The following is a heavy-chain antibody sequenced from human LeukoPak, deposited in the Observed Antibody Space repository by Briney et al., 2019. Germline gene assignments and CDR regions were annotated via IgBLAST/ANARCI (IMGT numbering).Heavy chain of an antibody. CDR3: TREGYDRSGYFLDF. V-gene: IGHV4-59*12. Sequence: SETLSLTCSVSSGSITDSCWSWFRQAPGKGFEWLGFIYPDGRIEYSPSLRSRVTFSVATSKLEATVRLSSVTASDTAVYYCTREGYDRSGYFLDFWGQGTLVTVSS. J-gene: IGHJ4*02. CDR1: SGSITDSC. D-gene: IGHD3-22*01. CDR2: IYPDGRI.